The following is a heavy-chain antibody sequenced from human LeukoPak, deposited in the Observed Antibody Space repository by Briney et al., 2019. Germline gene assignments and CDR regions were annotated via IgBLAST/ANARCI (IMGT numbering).Heavy chain of an antibody. J-gene: IGHJ2*01. Sequence: SETLSLTCTVSGGSISSYYWSWIRQPPGKGLEWMGYIYYSGSTNYNPSLKSRVTISVDTSKNQFSVKLTSVTAADTAVYYCARGSPLDWYFDLWGRGTLVTVSS. CDR2: IYYSGST. CDR3: ARGSPLDWYFDL. V-gene: IGHV4-59*01. CDR1: GGSISSYY.